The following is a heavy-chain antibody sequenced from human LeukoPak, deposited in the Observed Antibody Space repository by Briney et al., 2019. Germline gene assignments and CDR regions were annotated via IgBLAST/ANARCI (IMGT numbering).Heavy chain of an antibody. CDR2: ISTDSLTI. CDR3: ARKAQTGSHSGPFDI. J-gene: IGHJ3*02. Sequence: ETLSLTCTVSGGSISSYYWSWVRQAPGKGLEWISSISTDSLTIKYADFVSGQFTISRDNAEHLLFLQMNSLRAEDTAVYYCARKAQTGSHSGPFDIWGQGTLVTVSS. V-gene: IGHV3-48*04. CDR1: GGSISSYY. D-gene: IGHD1-26*01.